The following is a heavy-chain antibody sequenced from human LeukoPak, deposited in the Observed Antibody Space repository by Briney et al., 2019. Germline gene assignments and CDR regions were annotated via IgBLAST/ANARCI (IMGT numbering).Heavy chain of an antibody. V-gene: IGHV4-38-2*01. J-gene: IGHJ4*02. Sequence: PSETLSLTCAVSGYSISSGYYWGWIRQPPGKGLEWIGSIYHSGSTYYNPSLKGRVTISVDTSKNQFSLKLSSVTAADTAVYYCATLSDQLLFTHYWGQGTLVTVSS. CDR3: ATLSDQLLFTHY. D-gene: IGHD2-2*01. CDR1: GYSISSGYY. CDR2: IYHSGST.